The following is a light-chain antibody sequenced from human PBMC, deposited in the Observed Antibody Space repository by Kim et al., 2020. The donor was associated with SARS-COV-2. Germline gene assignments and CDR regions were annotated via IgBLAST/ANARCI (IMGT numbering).Light chain of an antibody. V-gene: IGKV3-20*01. CDR3: QQYDRSLS. CDR1: ETFDSSS. Sequence: LSPGDRATLYCRASETFDSSSLAWYQQKPGQAPRLLIYGASSRATGIPDRFSGSGSGTDFTLTISRLEPEDFAVYFCQQYDRSLSFGGGTEVEIK. CDR2: GAS. J-gene: IGKJ4*01.